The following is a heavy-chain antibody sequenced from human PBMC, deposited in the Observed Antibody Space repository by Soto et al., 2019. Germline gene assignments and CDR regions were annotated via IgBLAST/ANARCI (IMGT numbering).Heavy chain of an antibody. CDR2: IKSKTDGGTA. Sequence: GGSLRVSCSSSGFTFSNAWMSWVRQAPGKGLEWVGRIKSKTDGGTADYAAPVKGRFTISRDDSKNTLFLQMNSLKTEDTAVYYCTTDDPINKNWGQGTLVPVSS. CDR3: TTDDPINKN. J-gene: IGHJ4*02. CDR1: GFTFSNAW. V-gene: IGHV3-15*01.